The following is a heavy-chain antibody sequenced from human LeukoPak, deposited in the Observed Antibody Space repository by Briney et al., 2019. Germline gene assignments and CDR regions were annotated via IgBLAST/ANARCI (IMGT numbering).Heavy chain of an antibody. CDR1: GGSISSSNYY. J-gene: IGHJ5*02. Sequence: SETLSLTCTVSGGSISSSNYYWGWIRQPPGKGLEWIGEINHSGSTNYNPSLKSRVTISVDTSKNQFSLKLSSVTAADTAVYYCARDGFWSGYYRHHNWFDPWGQGTLVTVSS. D-gene: IGHD3-3*01. CDR2: INHSGST. CDR3: ARDGFWSGYYRHHNWFDP. V-gene: IGHV4-39*07.